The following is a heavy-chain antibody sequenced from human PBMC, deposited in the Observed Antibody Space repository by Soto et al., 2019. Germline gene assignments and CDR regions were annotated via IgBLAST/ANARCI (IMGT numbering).Heavy chain of an antibody. Sequence: ASVKVSCKASGYTSTSYAMHWVRQAPGQRLEWMGWVNAGNGNTKYSQKFQGRVTITRDTSASTAYMEPSSLRSEDTAVYYCARDHAAGNDAFDIWGQGTMVTVSS. J-gene: IGHJ3*02. D-gene: IGHD6-13*01. CDR3: ARDHAAGNDAFDI. CDR1: GYTSTSYA. V-gene: IGHV1-3*01. CDR2: VNAGNGNT.